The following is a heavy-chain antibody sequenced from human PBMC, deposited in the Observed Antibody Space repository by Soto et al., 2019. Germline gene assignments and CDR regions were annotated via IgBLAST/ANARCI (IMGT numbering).Heavy chain of an antibody. V-gene: IGHV1-69*01. D-gene: IGHD3-22*01. CDR3: ARDQDVSNYHGMDV. J-gene: IGHJ6*02. Sequence: QVQLVQSGAEVKKPGSSVKVSCKASGGTFSSYAISLVRQAPGQGLEWMGGIIPIFGTANYAQKFQGRVTITADESTSKAYMELSSLRSEDTAVYYCARDQDVSNYHGMDVWGQGTTVTVSS. CDR2: IIPIFGTA. CDR1: GGTFSSYA.